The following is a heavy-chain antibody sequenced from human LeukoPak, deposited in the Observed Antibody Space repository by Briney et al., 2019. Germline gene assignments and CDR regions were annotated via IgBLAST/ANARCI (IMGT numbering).Heavy chain of an antibody. CDR1: GGSVSSGTYY. CDR2: WEN. D-gene: IGHD3-3*01. J-gene: IGHJ6*03. Sequence: SETLSLTCTVSGGSVSSGTYYWSWIRQPPGEGLEWIGWENYYNVSLKSRVTISVDRSKNQFSLKLISVTAADTAVYFCARVLVFTDFQLYYMDLWGKGTTVIVSS. V-gene: IGHV4-61*01. CDR3: ARVLVFTDFQLYYMDL.